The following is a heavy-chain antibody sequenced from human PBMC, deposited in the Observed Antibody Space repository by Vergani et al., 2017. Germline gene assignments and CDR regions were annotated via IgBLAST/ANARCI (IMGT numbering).Heavy chain of an antibody. Sequence: EVQLVESGGGLVKPGGSLRLSCAASGFTFSSYSMNWVRQAPGKGLEWVSSISSSSSYIYYADSVKGRFTISRDNAKNSLYLQMNSLRAEDTAVYYCAREEDSGDSPRSQKYYDYGMDVWGQGTTVTVSS. J-gene: IGHJ6*02. V-gene: IGHV3-21*01. CDR3: AREEDSGDSPRSQKYYDYGMDV. D-gene: IGHD3-10*01. CDR1: GFTFSSYS. CDR2: ISSSSSYI.